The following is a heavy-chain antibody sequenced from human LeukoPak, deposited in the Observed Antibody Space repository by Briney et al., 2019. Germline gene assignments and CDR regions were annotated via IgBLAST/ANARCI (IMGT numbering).Heavy chain of an antibody. V-gene: IGHV4-59*08. D-gene: IGHD6-13*01. CDR2: IYYSGST. CDR1: GGYINPYY. J-gene: IGHJ5*02. Sequence: SETLSLTCTVSGGYINPYYWSWIRQPPGKGLEWIGYIYYSGSTNYNPSLKSRVTISVDTSKNQFSLKLSSVTAADTAVCYCAGRSSWYGDWFDPWGQGTLVTVSS. CDR3: AGRSSWYGDWFDP.